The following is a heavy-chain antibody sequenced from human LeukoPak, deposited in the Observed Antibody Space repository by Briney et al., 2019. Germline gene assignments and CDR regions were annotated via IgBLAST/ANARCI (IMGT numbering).Heavy chain of an antibody. CDR2: VSYDGSNK. V-gene: IGHV3-30*19. J-gene: IGHJ6*02. CDR1: GFTFSSYG. CDR3: ARRPRVYYYYGMDV. Sequence: GGSLRLSCAASGFTFSSYGMHWVRQAPGKGLEWVAVVSYDGSNKYYADSVKGRFTISRDNPKNTLYLQMNSLRAEDTAVYYCARRPRVYYYYGMDVWGQGTTVTVSS.